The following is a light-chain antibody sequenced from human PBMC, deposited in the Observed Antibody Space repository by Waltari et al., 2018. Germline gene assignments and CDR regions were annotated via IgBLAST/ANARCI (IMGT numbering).Light chain of an antibody. Sequence: EIVLTQSPGSLSLSSGERATLSGRASQTISGSWLTWYQQKPGQAPRLLSYGASSRATAIPDRFSGSGSGTDFTLTISRLEPEDFAVYYCQQYDGSSVTFGGGTKVEIK. J-gene: IGKJ4*01. CDR1: QTISGSW. CDR3: QQYDGSSVT. CDR2: GAS. V-gene: IGKV3-20*01.